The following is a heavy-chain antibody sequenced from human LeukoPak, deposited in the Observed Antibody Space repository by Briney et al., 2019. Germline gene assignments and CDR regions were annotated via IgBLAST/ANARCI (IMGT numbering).Heavy chain of an antibody. CDR3: ARQGAKRPYYDILTSDY. CDR2: VNSDGSST. Sequence: GGSLRLSCAASGFTFSSYWIHWIRQAPGKGLVWVSRVNSDGSSTSYADSVKGRFTISRDNAKNTLYLQMNSLRAEDTAVYYCARQGAKRPYYDILTSDYWGRGTLVTVSS. V-gene: IGHV3-74*01. D-gene: IGHD3-9*01. CDR1: GFTFSSYW. J-gene: IGHJ4*02.